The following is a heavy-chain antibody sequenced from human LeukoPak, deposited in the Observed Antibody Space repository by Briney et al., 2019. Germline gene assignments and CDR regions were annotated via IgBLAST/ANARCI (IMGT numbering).Heavy chain of an antibody. CDR2: IKQVVREK. J-gene: IGHJ6*03. Sequence: PGGSLRLSCAASGFTFSSYWMSWVRQAPGKGLEWVANIKQVVREKYYVDSVKGRFTISRDNAKNSLYLQMNSLRAEDTAVYYCARASDGGSSWLRGLSYYYYMDVWGKGTTVTVSS. V-gene: IGHV3-7*01. D-gene: IGHD6-13*01. CDR3: ARASDGGSSWLRGLSYYYYMDV. CDR1: GFTFSSYW.